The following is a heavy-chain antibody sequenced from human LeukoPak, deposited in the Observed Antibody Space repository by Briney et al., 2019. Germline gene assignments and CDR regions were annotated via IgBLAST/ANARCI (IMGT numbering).Heavy chain of an antibody. V-gene: IGHV3-23*01. CDR3: PKGGGATRWLSPNDY. Sequence: TGGSLRLSCAASGFTFSSYAMSWVRQAPGKGLEWVSAISGRGGSTYYADSVKGRFTISRDNSKNTLYLQRRSLRAEDTAVYYCPKGGGATRWLSPNDYWGQGNLVTASS. D-gene: IGHD1-26*01. CDR1: GFTFSSYA. J-gene: IGHJ4*02. CDR2: ISGRGGST.